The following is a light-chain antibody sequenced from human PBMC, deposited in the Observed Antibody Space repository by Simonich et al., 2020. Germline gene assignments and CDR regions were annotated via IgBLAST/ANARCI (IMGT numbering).Light chain of an antibody. CDR1: QSLLHSNGYND. V-gene: IGKV2-28*01. J-gene: IGKJ1*01. CDR2: LGS. Sequence: DIVMTQSPLSLPVTPGEPASISCRSSQSLLHSNGYNDLDWYLQKPGHSPQILIYLGSNWASGVPDRFSGSGSGTDFTLKISRVEAEDVGVYYCMQALQTPWTFGQGTKVEIK. CDR3: MQALQTPWT.